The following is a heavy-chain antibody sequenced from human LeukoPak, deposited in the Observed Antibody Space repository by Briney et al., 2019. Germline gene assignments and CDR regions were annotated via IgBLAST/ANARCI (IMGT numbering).Heavy chain of an antibody. V-gene: IGHV1-18*01. CDR3: ARERWDPRVWWFVP. J-gene: IGHJ5*02. CDR1: GYTFTSYG. Sequence: ASVKVSCKASGYTFTSYGISWVRQAPGQGLEWMGWISAYNGNTNYAQKLQGRVTMTTDTSTSTAYMELRSLRSDDTAVYYCARERWDPRVWWFVPWGQGTLVTVSS. D-gene: IGHD1-26*01. CDR2: ISAYNGNT.